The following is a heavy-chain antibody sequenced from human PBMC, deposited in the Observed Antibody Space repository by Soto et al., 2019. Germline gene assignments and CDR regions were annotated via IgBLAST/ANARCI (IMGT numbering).Heavy chain of an antibody. Sequence: SETLSLTCAVSGYSISSGYYWGWIRQSPGKGLEWIGSIYHSGSTYYNPSLKSRVIISVDTSKNQFSLKLSSVTAADTAVYLCARVTSIAASDGMDVWGQGTKVTVSS. CDR2: IYHSGST. D-gene: IGHD6-13*01. CDR3: ARVTSIAASDGMDV. J-gene: IGHJ6*02. CDR1: GYSISSGYY. V-gene: IGHV4-38-2*01.